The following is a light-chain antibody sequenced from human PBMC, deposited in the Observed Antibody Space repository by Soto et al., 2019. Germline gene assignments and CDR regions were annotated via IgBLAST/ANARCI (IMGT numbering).Light chain of an antibody. V-gene: IGKV3-15*01. CDR2: GAS. CDR3: QQYNKWPVT. J-gene: IGKJ4*01. CDR1: QSVSST. Sequence: EIVMTQSPATLSVSPGERATLSCRASQSVSSTLAWYQQKPGQAPRLLIYGASTRATGIPARFSGSGSGTEFTLTISSLQSEDFAVYYCQQYNKWPVTFVVGTKVEIK.